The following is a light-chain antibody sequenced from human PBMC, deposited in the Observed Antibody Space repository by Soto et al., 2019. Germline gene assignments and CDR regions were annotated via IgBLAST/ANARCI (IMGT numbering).Light chain of an antibody. Sequence: DIQMTQSPSTLSASVGDRVSITCRASQTIYNYLNWYQLKKGKAPKLLIYGASVLLNGIPSRFNGSGSGTVFTLTINSLQPEDFATYYCQMSYNSAWAFGPGTEV. V-gene: IGKV1-39*01. CDR2: GAS. J-gene: IGKJ1*01. CDR1: QTIYNY. CDR3: QMSYNSAWA.